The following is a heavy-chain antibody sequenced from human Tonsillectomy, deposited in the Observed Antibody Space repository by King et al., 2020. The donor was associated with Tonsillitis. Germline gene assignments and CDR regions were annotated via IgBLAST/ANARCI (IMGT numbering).Heavy chain of an antibody. Sequence: VQLVESGGGLVQPGGSLRLSCAASGFTFSTYWMNWVRQVPGKGLVWVSRINTDGTGTTHAESVQGRFTISRDNAKNTLYLQMNNLRVEDAAVYYCVRDSGVITGIFDYWGQGILVSVSS. CDR3: VRDSGVITGIFDY. J-gene: IGHJ4*02. CDR1: GFTFSTYW. CDR2: INTDGTGT. V-gene: IGHV3-74*01. D-gene: IGHD1-20*01.